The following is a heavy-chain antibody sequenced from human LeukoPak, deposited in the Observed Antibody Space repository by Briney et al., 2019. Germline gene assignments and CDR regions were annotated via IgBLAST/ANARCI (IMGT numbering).Heavy chain of an antibody. J-gene: IGHJ4*02. CDR3: VREGGYRNSWYYFDS. CDR2: ISSSSRRI. V-gene: IGHV3-48*01. Sequence: GSLRLSCAASGFTFNTYTMNWVRQAPGKGLEWVSGISSSSRRIFYAGSVKGRFTISRDNAKNSLYLQMNSLRAEDTAVYYCVREGGYRNSWYYFDSWGQGTLVAVSS. D-gene: IGHD6-13*01. CDR1: GFTFNTYT.